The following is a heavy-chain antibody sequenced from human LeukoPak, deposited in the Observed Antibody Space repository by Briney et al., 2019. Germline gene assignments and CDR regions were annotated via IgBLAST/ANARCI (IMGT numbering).Heavy chain of an antibody. CDR1: GGSISSGGYY. V-gene: IGHV4-31*03. CDR3: ARVYDSSNYANDAFDI. Sequence: SQTLSLTCTVSGGSISSGGYYWSWIRQHPGKGLEWIGYIYYSGSTNYNPSLKSRVTISVDTSKNQFSLKLSSVTAADTAVYYCARVYDSSNYANDAFDIWGQGTMVTVSS. D-gene: IGHD3-22*01. J-gene: IGHJ3*02. CDR2: IYYSGST.